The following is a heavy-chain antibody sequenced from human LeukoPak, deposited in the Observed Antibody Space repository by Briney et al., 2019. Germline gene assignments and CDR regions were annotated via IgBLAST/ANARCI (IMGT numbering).Heavy chain of an antibody. CDR3: AWSTYSYGPFDL. CDR1: GGSISSSY. CDR2: SYYSRST. Sequence: SETLSLTCTVSGGSISSSYWSGIRQSPGKGREWNGYSYYSRSTYYNPSLKSRVTMSIDPSKKQFSLKLRSVTAADSAVFYCAWSTYSYGPFDLWGRSTPVTVSS. D-gene: IGHD5-18*01. V-gene: IGHV4-59*08. J-gene: IGHJ2*01.